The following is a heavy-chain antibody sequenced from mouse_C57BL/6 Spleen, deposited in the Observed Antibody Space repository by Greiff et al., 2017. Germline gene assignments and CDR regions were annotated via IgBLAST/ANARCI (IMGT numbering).Heavy chain of an antibody. J-gene: IGHJ3*01. V-gene: IGHV6-6*01. CDR1: GFTFSDDW. CDR2: IRNKANNHAT. CDR3: TLTTGPPWCAY. Sequence: EVKLVESGGGLVQPGGSMKLSCAASGFTFSDDWMDWVRQSPEKGLEWVAEIRNKANNHATYYAESVKGKFTISRDDSTSSVYLQMNSLRAEDTGIYYCTLTTGPPWCAYWGQGTLVTVSA. D-gene: IGHD2-12*01.